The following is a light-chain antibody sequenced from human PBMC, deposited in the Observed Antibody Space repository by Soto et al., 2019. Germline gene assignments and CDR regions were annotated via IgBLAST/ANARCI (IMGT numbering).Light chain of an antibody. Sequence: DIHMTQSPSSLSASVGYIFTITCRASQDIGSHLAWYQQKPEKAPKSLIYFASTLQSGVPSRLSASGSGTDFPLTISRMQPEDFATYYCQQYNSHWTFGHGTKVDIK. CDR1: QDIGSH. V-gene: IGKV1D-16*01. J-gene: IGKJ1*01. CDR3: QQYNSHWT. CDR2: FAS.